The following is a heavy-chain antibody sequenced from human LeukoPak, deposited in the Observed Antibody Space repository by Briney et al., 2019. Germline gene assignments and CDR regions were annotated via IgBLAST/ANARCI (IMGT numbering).Heavy chain of an antibody. J-gene: IGHJ5*02. CDR3: AKGAYHDFINWFDP. D-gene: IGHD2-21*02. V-gene: IGHV3-23*01. CDR1: GVTFSSDS. CDR2: ISGSGGST. Sequence: GGSLRLSCAASGVTFSSDSMSWVRQAPGKGLEWVSAISGSGGSTYYADSVKGRFTISRDNSKNTLYLQMNSLRAEDTAVYYCAKGAYHDFINWFDPWGQGTLVTVSS.